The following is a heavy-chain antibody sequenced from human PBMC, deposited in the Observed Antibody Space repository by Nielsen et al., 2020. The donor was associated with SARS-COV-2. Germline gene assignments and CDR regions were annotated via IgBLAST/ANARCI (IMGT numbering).Heavy chain of an antibody. Sequence: SLKISCAASGFTFSTYGMHWVRQAPGKGLEWVAAISYDGSNKYYVDSVKGRFTISRDNYKNTLYLQMSSLREEDTAVYYCAKDWTAIVVVPSGGVDYWGQGTLVTVSS. V-gene: IGHV3-30*18. J-gene: IGHJ4*02. D-gene: IGHD2-15*01. CDR2: ISYDGSNK. CDR1: GFTFSTYG. CDR3: AKDWTAIVVVPSGGVDY.